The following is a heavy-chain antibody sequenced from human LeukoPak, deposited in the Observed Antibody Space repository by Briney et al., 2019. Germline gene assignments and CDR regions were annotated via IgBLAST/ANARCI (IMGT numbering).Heavy chain of an antibody. CDR3: ASITMVRGVHY. D-gene: IGHD3-10*01. CDR1: GGSISSYY. Sequence: SETLSLTCTVSGGSISSYYWSWIRQPPGKGLEWIGRIYTSGSTNYNPSLKSRVTISVDTSKNQFSLKLSSVTAADTAVYYCASITMVRGVHYWGQGTLVTVSS. CDR2: IYTSGST. V-gene: IGHV4-4*07. J-gene: IGHJ4*02.